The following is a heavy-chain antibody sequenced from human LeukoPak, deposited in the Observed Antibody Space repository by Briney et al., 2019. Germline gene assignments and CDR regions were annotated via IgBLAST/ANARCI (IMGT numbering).Heavy chain of an antibody. J-gene: IGHJ4*02. V-gene: IGHV3-23*01. CDR2: ISRSGDTT. CDR1: GFTLSTYV. Sequence: PGGSLRLSCAASGFTLSTYVMTWVRRAPGKGLEWVSSISRSGDTTYYGDSVKGRFTISRDNSKNTLYLQMNSLRGDDTAIYYCAKLVGATMTSDYWGQGILVTVS. D-gene: IGHD1-26*01. CDR3: AKLVGATMTSDY.